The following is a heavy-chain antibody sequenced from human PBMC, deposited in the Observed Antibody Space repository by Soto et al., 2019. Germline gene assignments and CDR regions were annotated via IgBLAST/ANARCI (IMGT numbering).Heavy chain of an antibody. V-gene: IGHV6-1*01. CDR3: ARDRFSRYNSSSEIGTDYYYYYGMDV. CDR1: GDSVSSNSAA. Sequence: SQTLSLTCAISGDSVSSNSAAWNWIRQSPSRGLEWLGRTYYRSKWYNDYAVSVKSRITINPDTSKNQFSLQLNSVTPEDTAVYYCARDRFSRYNSSSEIGTDYYYYYGMDVWGQGTTVTVSS. D-gene: IGHD6-6*01. J-gene: IGHJ6*02. CDR2: TYYRSKWYN.